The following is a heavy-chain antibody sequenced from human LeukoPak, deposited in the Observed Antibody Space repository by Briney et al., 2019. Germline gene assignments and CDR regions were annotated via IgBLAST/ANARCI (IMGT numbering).Heavy chain of an antibody. CDR3: ARVRKMERVFDY. Sequence: SETLSLTCTVSGGSISSGDYYWSWIRQPPGKGLEWIGYIYYSGSTYYNPSLKSRVTISVDTSKNQFSLKLSSVTAADTAVYYCARVRKMERVFDYWGQGTLVTVSS. D-gene: IGHD1-1*01. CDR2: IYYSGST. V-gene: IGHV4-30-4*01. CDR1: GGSISSGDYY. J-gene: IGHJ4*02.